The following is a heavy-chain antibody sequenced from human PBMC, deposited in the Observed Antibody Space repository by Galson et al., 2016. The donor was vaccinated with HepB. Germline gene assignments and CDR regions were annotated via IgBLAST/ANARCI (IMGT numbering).Heavy chain of an antibody. CDR3: ARGGGRGGSDY. J-gene: IGHJ4*02. CDR2: ISVHNGNT. D-gene: IGHD1-26*01. V-gene: IGHV1-18*01. Sequence: SVKVSCKASGYTFSHYGITWVRQAPGQGLEWMGWISVHNGNTNSAQKIQGRVTMTTDPVTSTAYMELRRLRSDDTAVYYCARGGGRGGSDYWGQGTLVTVTP. CDR1: GYTFSHYG.